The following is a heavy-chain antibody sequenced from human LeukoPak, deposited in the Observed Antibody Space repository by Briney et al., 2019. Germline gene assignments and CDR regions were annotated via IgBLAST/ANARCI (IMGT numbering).Heavy chain of an antibody. CDR1: GYTLTELS. Sequence: ASVKVSCKVSGYTLTELSMHWVRQAPGKGLEWMGGFDPEDGETIYAQKFQGRVTMTEDTSTDTAYMELSSLRSEDTAVYYCATDRTRDDSSGYYYRWGQGNLVTVSS. V-gene: IGHV1-24*01. J-gene: IGHJ4*02. CDR3: ATDRTRDDSSGYYYR. CDR2: FDPEDGET. D-gene: IGHD3-22*01.